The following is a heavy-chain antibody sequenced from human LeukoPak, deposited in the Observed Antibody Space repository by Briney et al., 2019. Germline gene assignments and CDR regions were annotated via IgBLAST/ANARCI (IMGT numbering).Heavy chain of an antibody. CDR2: INPDSGGT. CDR3: ARAKEKSIAARYFDY. Sequence: GASVKVSCKASGYTFTDYYMHWVRQAPGQGLEWIGRINPDSGGTNSAQKFQGRVTVTRDTSISTTYMELSSLRSDDTAVYYCARAKEKSIAARYFDYWGQGTLVTVYS. D-gene: IGHD6-6*01. V-gene: IGHV1-2*06. CDR1: GYTFTDYY. J-gene: IGHJ4*02.